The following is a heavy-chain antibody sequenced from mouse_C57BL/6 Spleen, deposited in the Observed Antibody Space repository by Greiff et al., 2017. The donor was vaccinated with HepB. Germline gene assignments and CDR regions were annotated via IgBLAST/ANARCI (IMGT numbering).Heavy chain of an antibody. CDR2: IYPGDGDT. V-gene: IGHV1-82*01. CDR1: GYAFSSSW. Sequence: QVQLQQSGPELVKPGASVKISCKASGYAFSSSWMNWVKQRPGKGLEWIGRIYPGDGDTNYNGKFKGKATLTADKSSSTAYMQLSSLTSEDSAVYFCARTFTTVVAPFDYWGQGTTLTVSS. J-gene: IGHJ2*01. CDR3: ARTFTTVVAPFDY. D-gene: IGHD1-1*01.